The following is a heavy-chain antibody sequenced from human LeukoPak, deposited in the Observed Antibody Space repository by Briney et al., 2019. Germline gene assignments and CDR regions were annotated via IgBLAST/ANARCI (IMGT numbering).Heavy chain of an antibody. CDR1: GFTFSSYS. D-gene: IGHD3-3*01. J-gene: IGHJ4*02. CDR2: ISSSSRDL. CDR3: AKELNDFWSGLRPTPIDY. Sequence: PGGSLRLSCAASGFTFSSYSMNWVRQAPGKGLDGVSSISSSSRDLYYVVSVKVRFTISRDNAKNSLYLQMNSLRAEDTAVYYCAKELNDFWSGLRPTPIDYWGQGTLVNVSS. V-gene: IGHV3-21*01.